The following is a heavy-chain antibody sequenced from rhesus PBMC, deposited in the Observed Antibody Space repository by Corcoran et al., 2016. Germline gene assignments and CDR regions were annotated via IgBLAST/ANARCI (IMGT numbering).Heavy chain of an antibody. V-gene: IGHV3S42*01. D-gene: IGHD6-13*01. CDR2: INIGGGST. CDR1: GFTFSSYW. Sequence: EVQLVESGGGLAKPGGSLRLSFAASGFTFSSYWMNWVRQTPRKGLEWISAINIGGGSTDYADSVKGRFTISRDNSKNTLSLQMNSLRAEDTAVYYCARGGAAGRDWGQGVLVTVS. J-gene: IGHJ4*01. CDR3: ARGGAAGRD.